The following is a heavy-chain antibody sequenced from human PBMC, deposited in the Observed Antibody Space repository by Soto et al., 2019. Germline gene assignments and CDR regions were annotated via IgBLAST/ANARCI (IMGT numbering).Heavy chain of an antibody. CDR1: GGSFSGYY. V-gene: IGHV4-34*01. D-gene: IGHD6-19*01. CDR2: INHSGST. J-gene: IGHJ4*02. Sequence: QVRLQQWGAGLLKPSETLSLTCAVYGGSFSGYYWSWIRQPPGKGLEWIGEINHSGSTNYNPSLKSRVTISVDTSKNQFSLKLSSVTAADTAVYYCARGRSIAVAGTSLDYWGQGTLVTVSS. CDR3: ARGRSIAVAGTSLDY.